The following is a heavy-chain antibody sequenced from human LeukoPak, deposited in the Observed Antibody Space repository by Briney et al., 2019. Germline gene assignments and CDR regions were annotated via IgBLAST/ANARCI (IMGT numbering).Heavy chain of an antibody. CDR1: GFTFSSYS. CDR3: ARDDYYDSSIDY. CDR2: ISSSSSYI. D-gene: IGHD3-22*01. Sequence: PGGPLRLSCAASGFTFSSYSMNWVRQTPGKGLEWVSSISSSSSYIYYADSVKGRFTISRDNAKNSLYLQMNSQRAEDTAVYCCARDDYYDSSIDYWGQGTLVTVSS. V-gene: IGHV3-21*01. J-gene: IGHJ4*02.